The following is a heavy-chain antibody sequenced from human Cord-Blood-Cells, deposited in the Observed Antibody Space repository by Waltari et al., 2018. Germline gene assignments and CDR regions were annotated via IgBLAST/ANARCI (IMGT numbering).Heavy chain of an antibody. CDR2: MHPNSGNT. Sequence: QVQLVQSGAEVKKPGASVKVSCKASGYTFTSYDNTWVRQATGQGLAWMGWMHPNSGNTGYAQKFQGRVTMTRNTSISTAYMELSSLRSEDTAVYYCAREPIAAADYWGQGTLVTVSS. J-gene: IGHJ4*02. CDR3: AREPIAAADY. V-gene: IGHV1-8*01. D-gene: IGHD6-13*01. CDR1: GYTFTSYD.